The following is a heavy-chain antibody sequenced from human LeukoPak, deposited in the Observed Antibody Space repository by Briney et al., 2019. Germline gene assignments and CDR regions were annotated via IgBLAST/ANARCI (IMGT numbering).Heavy chain of an antibody. Sequence: SGGSLRLSCAASGFTFRNYAMSWVRQAPGKGLEWVSAISGSGTTTHYADSVKGRLTVSRDNSKNTVFLQMHSLGAEDTAVYYCSKGETDTGTLTHVYWGPGTLVTVSS. CDR1: GFTFRNYA. CDR2: ISGSGTTT. V-gene: IGHV3-23*01. CDR3: SKGETDTGTLTHVY. D-gene: IGHD1-7*01. J-gene: IGHJ4*02.